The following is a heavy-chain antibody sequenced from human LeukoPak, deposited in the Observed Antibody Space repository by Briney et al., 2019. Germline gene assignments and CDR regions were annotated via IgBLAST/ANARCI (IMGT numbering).Heavy chain of an antibody. J-gene: IGHJ4*02. V-gene: IGHV4-30-4*01. Sequence: SETLSLTCTVSGGSISSGDYYWSWIRQPPGKGLGWIGYIYYSGSTYYNPSLKSRVTISVDTSKNQFSLKLSSVTAADTAVYYCVTMVRGTSVYWGQGTLVTVSS. CDR2: IYYSGST. D-gene: IGHD3-10*01. CDR1: GGSISSGDYY. CDR3: VTMVRGTSVY.